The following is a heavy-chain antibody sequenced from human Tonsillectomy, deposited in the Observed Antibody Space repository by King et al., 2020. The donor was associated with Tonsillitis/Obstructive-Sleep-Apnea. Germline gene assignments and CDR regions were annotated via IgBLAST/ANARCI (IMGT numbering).Heavy chain of an antibody. V-gene: IGHV1-46*01. CDR3: ERKGITMVRGVMDRRGFDP. D-gene: IGHD3-10*01. Sequence: VQLVESGAEVKKPGASVKVSCKASGYTFTSYYMHWVRQAPGQGLEWMGIINPSGGSTSYAQKFQGRVTMTRDTSTSTVYMELSSLRSEDTAVYYCERKGITMVRGVMDRRGFDPWGQGTLVTVSS. J-gene: IGHJ5*02. CDR2: INPSGGST. CDR1: GYTFTSYY.